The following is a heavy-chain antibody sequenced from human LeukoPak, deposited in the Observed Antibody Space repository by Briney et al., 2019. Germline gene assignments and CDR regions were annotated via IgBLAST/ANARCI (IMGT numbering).Heavy chain of an antibody. V-gene: IGHV1-2*02. CDR2: INPNSGGT. J-gene: IGHJ4*02. Sequence: ASVKVSCKASGYTFTGYYMHWIRQAPGHGLEWMGWINPNSGGTNYAQKFQGRVTMTRDTSISTAYMELSRLRSDDTAVYYCARARGVTMIVLWGQGTLVTVSS. CDR3: ARARGVTMIVL. CDR1: GYTFTGYY. D-gene: IGHD3-22*01.